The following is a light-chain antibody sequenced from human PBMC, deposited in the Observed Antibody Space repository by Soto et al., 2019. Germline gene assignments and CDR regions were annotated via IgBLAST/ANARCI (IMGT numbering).Light chain of an antibody. CDR2: RKN. J-gene: IGLJ3*02. Sequence: QSALTQPPSTSGTPGQRVTISCSGSSSNIGSNTVNWYQLVPGTAPKLLIYRKNQRPSGVPDRFSGSKSGTSASLAISGLQSEDEADYYCAAWDDRLNGWVFGEGTKLTVL. CDR1: SSNIGSNT. CDR3: AAWDDRLNGWV. V-gene: IGLV1-44*01.